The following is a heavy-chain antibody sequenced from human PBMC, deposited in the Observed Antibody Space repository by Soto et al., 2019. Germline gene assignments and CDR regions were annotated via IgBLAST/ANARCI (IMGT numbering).Heavy chain of an antibody. D-gene: IGHD3-9*01. V-gene: IGHV4-59*01. Sequence: SETLSLTCTVSSGSISGYSWAWIRQPPGKRLEWIGYVSDSGSTNYNPSLRSRVTISVDTSNNQFSLKLSSVTAADTAVYYCARDFDVANAFDIWGQGTMVTVSS. CDR1: SGSISGYS. CDR2: VSDSGST. CDR3: ARDFDVANAFDI. J-gene: IGHJ3*02.